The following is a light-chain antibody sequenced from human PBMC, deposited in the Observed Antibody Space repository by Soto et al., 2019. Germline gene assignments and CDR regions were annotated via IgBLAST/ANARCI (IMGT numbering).Light chain of an antibody. CDR2: VAY. CDR1: QRVSRSY. CDR3: HHYET. Sequence: EIVMTQSPVTLSLSPGDRATLSCRGSQRVSRSYLGWYQQKPGQAPRLLMYVAYIRAAGVPDRFSGSGSGTEFTLTISRLEPEDFTVYYCHHYETFGQGTKVDIK. V-gene: IGKV3-20*01. J-gene: IGKJ1*01.